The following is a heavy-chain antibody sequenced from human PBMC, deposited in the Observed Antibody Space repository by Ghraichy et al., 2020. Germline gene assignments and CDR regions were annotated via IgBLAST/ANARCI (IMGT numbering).Heavy chain of an antibody. CDR1: GYIFTTYA. CDR2: INGGNGDT. V-gene: IGHV1-3*01. J-gene: IGHJ4*02. Sequence: ASVKVSCKGSGYIFTTYAIHWVRQAPGQRLEWMGWINGGNGDTKSSQAFQGRVTITRDTSASTAYMELNSLSSEDTAIYYCARRGSGYCDQYRCDTPFDFWGQGTLVTVSS. CDR3: ARRGSGYCDQYRCDTPFDF. D-gene: IGHD2-15*01.